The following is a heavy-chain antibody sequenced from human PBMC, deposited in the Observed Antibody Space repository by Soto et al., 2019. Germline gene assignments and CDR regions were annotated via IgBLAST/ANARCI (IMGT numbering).Heavy chain of an antibody. CDR2: ISYDGSNK. CDR3: ARLRYCSGGSCYSNYYYYYGMDV. Sequence: PGGSLRLSCAASGFTFSSYAMHWVRQAPGKGLEWVAVISYDGSNKYYADSVKGRFTISRDNSKNTLYLQINSLRAEDTAVYYCARLRYCSGGSCYSNYYYYYGMDVWGQGTTVTVSS. D-gene: IGHD2-15*01. J-gene: IGHJ6*02. CDR1: GFTFSSYA. V-gene: IGHV3-30-3*01.